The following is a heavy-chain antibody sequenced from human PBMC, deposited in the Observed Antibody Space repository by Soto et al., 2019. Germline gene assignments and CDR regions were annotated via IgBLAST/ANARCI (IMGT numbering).Heavy chain of an antibody. CDR1: GGSISSSSYY. Sequence: SETLSLTCTVSGGSISSSSYYWGWIRQPPGKGLEWIGTIYYSGSTYYNPSLKSRVTMSVDTSRNQFSLKLSSVTAADTAVYYCARQACCSPITPYYFGYWGQGTLVTVSS. CDR3: ARQACCSPITPYYFGY. CDR2: IYYSGST. V-gene: IGHV4-39*01. D-gene: IGHD2-15*01. J-gene: IGHJ4*02.